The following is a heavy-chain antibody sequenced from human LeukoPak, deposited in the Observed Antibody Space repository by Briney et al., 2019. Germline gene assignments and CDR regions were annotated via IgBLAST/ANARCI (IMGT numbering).Heavy chain of an antibody. J-gene: IGHJ4*02. CDR1: GGSISSYY. CDR3: ARHAAFAEYQSRLTHFDY. Sequence: KSSETLSLTCTASGGSISSYYWSWIRQPPGKRLEWIGYIYHSGSTNYNSSLKSRVTISVDTSKNQFSLKLSSVTAADTAVYYCARHAAFAEYQSRLTHFDYWGQGTLVTVSS. D-gene: IGHD2-2*01. CDR2: IYHSGST. V-gene: IGHV4-59*08.